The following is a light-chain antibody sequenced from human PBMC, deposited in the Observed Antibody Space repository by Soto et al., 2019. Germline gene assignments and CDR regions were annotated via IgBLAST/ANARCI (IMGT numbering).Light chain of an antibody. CDR3: QQYKSYSRT. J-gene: IGKJ1*01. V-gene: IGKV1-5*01. CDR2: DVS. CDR1: KSISGW. Sequence: DVQMTQFPSTQSASLGDRVILTCRGSKSISGWLAWYQQKPGKAPKLLIFDVSSLERGVPSRFSGSGSGTEFTLTISNLQPDDFANYYCQQYKSYSRTFGQGTKVDI.